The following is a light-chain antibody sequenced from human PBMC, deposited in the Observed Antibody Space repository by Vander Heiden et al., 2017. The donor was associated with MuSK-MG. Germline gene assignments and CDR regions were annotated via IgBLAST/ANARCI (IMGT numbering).Light chain of an antibody. J-gene: IGLJ2*01. CDR1: KLGDKY. V-gene: IGLV3-1*01. Sequence: SYELTQPPSVSVSPGPTARITCSGDKLGDKYACRYQQNPGPCLVLVIYQGSKRPAGVPGRFSGSNSANTATLTICGTQAMDEDDYYCQAWDSSTVVFGGGTKLTVL. CDR2: QGS. CDR3: QAWDSSTVV.